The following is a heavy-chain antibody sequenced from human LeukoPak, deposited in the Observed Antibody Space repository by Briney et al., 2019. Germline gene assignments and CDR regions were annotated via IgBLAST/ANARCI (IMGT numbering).Heavy chain of an antibody. V-gene: IGHV3-23*01. CDR2: ITATGDTA. CDR1: GFTFSTFH. D-gene: IGHD6-19*01. Sequence: GGSLRLSCTASGFTFSTFHMHWVRQAPGKGLEWVAIITATGDTAYYADSVKGRFTISRDNSRNTVYMQMDSLRAEDTAIYYCAGDRNSDWYSPLDYWGQGSQVTVSP. J-gene: IGHJ4*02. CDR3: AGDRNSDWYSPLDY.